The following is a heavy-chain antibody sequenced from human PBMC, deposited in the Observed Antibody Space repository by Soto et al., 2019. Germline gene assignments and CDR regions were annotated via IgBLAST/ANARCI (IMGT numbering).Heavy chain of an antibody. Sequence: SETLSLTCAVYGGSFSGYYWIWIRQPPGKGLEWIGEINHSGSTNYNPSLKSRVTISVDTSKNQFSLKLSSVTAADTAVYYCASWRAQWELNYYYYGMDVWGQGTTVTVSS. CDR1: GGSFSGYY. J-gene: IGHJ6*02. D-gene: IGHD1-26*01. V-gene: IGHV4-34*01. CDR3: ASWRAQWELNYYYYGMDV. CDR2: INHSGST.